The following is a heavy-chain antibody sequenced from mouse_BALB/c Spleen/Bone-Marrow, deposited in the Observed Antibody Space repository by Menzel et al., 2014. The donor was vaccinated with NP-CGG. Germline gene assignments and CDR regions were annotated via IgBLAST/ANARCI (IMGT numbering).Heavy chain of an antibody. CDR3: ARWEYYAMDY. CDR2: IDPANGNT. V-gene: IGHV14-3*02. CDR1: GFNIKDTY. D-gene: IGHD4-1*01. J-gene: IGHJ4*01. Sequence: EVNVVESGAELVKPGASVKLSCTASGFNIKDTYMHWVKQRPEQGLEWIGRIDPANGNTKYDPKFQGKATITADTSSNTAYLQLSSLTSEDTAVYYWARWEYYAMDYWGQGTSVTVFS.